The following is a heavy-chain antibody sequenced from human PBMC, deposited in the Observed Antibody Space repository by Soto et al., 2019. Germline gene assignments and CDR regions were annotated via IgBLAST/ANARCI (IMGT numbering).Heavy chain of an antibody. V-gene: IGHV1-69*04. J-gene: IGHJ3*02. CDR3: ARTRTTADAFDI. Sequence: SVKVSCKASGYTFTSYDINWVRQATGQGLEWMGRIIPNLGKANYAQKFQGRVTITADKSTSTAYMELSSLRSEDTAVYYCARTRTTADAFDIWGQGTMVTVSS. CDR2: IIPNLGKA. CDR1: GYTFTSYD. D-gene: IGHD1-1*01.